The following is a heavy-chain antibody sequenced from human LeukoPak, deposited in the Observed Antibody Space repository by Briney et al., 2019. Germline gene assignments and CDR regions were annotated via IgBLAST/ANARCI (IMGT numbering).Heavy chain of an antibody. CDR2: IYYTGST. D-gene: IGHD4-11*01. CDR1: GGSISSYY. CDR3: AQGSSNWAKFDY. Sequence: SETLSLTCTVSGGSISSYYWSWIRQPPGKGLEWIGFIYYTGSTNYNPSLKSRVTISVDTSKNQFSLKLRSVTAADTAVYYCAQGSSNWAKFDYWGQGTLVTVSS. J-gene: IGHJ4*02. V-gene: IGHV4-59*01.